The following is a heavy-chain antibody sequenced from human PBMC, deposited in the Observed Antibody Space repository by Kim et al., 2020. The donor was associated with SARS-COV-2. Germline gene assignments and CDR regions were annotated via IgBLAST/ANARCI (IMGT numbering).Heavy chain of an antibody. D-gene: IGHD3-10*01. V-gene: IGHV5-51*01. J-gene: IGHJ4*02. CDR3: ARHLNYYGSGRFFDS. Sequence: PSFQGQVTISADKSISTAYLQWSSLKVSDTAMYYCARHLNYYGSGRFFDSWGQGTLVTVSS.